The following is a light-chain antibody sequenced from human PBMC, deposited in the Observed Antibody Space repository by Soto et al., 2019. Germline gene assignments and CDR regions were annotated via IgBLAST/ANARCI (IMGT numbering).Light chain of an antibody. CDR2: DVS. Sequence: QSALAQPASVSGSPGQSITISCTGSSSDIGTYNYVAWYQQHPGKAPKLMIYDVSDRPSGVSNRFSGSKSGNTASLTISGIQAEDEANYYCSSYSSNTTVLFGGGTKLTVL. CDR1: SSDIGTYNY. V-gene: IGLV2-14*03. CDR3: SSYSSNTTVL. J-gene: IGLJ2*01.